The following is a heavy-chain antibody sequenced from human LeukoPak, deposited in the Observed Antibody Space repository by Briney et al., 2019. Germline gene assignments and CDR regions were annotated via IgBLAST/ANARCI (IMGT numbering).Heavy chain of an antibody. Sequence: SVKVSCKASGGTFSSYAISCVRQAPGQGLEWMGRIIPIFGTANYAQKFQGRVTITTDESTSTAYMELSSLRSEDTAVYYCARTYCSSTSCLDYAIDYWGQGTLVTVSS. D-gene: IGHD2-2*01. CDR1: GGTFSSYA. V-gene: IGHV1-69*05. J-gene: IGHJ4*02. CDR2: IIPIFGTA. CDR3: ARTYCSSTSCLDYAIDY.